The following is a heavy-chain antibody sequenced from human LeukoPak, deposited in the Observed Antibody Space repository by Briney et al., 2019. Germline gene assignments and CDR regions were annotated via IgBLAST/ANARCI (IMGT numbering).Heavy chain of an antibody. CDR1: DFTFSNYW. CDR2: LKQDGSEI. V-gene: IGHV3-7*01. Sequence: PGGSLRLSCAASDFTFSNYWMSWVRQAPGKGLEWVGNLKQDGSEIYYLDSVKGRFTISRDNAKNSLYLQMNSLRAEDTAVYYCAELGITMIGGVWGKGTTVTISS. D-gene: IGHD3-10*02. CDR3: AELGITMIGGV. J-gene: IGHJ6*04.